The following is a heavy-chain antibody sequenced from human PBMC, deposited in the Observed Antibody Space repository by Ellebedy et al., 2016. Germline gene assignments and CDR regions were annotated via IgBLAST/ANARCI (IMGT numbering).Heavy chain of an antibody. J-gene: IGHJ4*02. CDR2: IYTTGTR. Sequence: SETLSLTXTVSGDSMSGFYWSWIRQSAGKGLEWIGRIYTTGTRDDLTPFKSRVSMSIDVSKNQFSLNLTSVTAADTAMYYCARGSGTTNFDSWGQGTLVTVSS. V-gene: IGHV4-4*07. D-gene: IGHD1-1*01. CDR1: GDSMSGFY. CDR3: ARGSGTTNFDS.